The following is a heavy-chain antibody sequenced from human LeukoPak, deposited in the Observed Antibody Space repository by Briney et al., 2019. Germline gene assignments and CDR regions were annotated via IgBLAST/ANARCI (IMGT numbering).Heavy chain of an antibody. D-gene: IGHD3-10*01. CDR1: GGSISSSSYY. V-gene: IGHV4-39*07. Sequence: KPSETLSLTCTVSGGSISSSSYYWGWIRQPPGKGLEWIGSIYHSGSTYYNPSLKSRVTISVDTSKNQFSLKLSSVTAADTAVYYCAREIRSGKDYWGQGTLVTVSS. CDR3: AREIRSGKDY. J-gene: IGHJ4*02. CDR2: IYHSGST.